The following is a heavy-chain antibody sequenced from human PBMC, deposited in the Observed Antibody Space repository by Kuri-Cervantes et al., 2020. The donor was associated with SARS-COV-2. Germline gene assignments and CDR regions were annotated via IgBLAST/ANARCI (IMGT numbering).Heavy chain of an antibody. J-gene: IGHJ3*02. CDR3: ATYGEAFDI. CDR2: IYTSGST. V-gene: IGHV4-59*10. CDR1: GFTFSSYW. Sequence: GSLRLSCAASGFTFSSYWMSWIRQPPGKGLEWIGRIYTSGSTNYNPSLKSRVTMSVDTSKNQFSLKLSSVTAADTAVYYCATYGEAFDIWGQGTMVTVSS.